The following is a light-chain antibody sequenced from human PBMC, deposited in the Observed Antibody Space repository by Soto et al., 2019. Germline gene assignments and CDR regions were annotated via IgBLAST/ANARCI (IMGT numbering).Light chain of an antibody. Sequence: EIVLTQSPATLSLSPGERATLSCRASQSVSSYLAWYQQKPGQAPRLLIYDTSTRATAIPARFSGSGSGTEFTLTISSLQSEDSAVYYCQQYKNWPPYTFGQGTKLEIK. V-gene: IGKV3-15*01. J-gene: IGKJ2*01. CDR3: QQYKNWPPYT. CDR1: QSVSSY. CDR2: DTS.